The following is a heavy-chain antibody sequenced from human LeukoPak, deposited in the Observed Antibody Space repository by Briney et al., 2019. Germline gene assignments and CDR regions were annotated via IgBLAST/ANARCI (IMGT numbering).Heavy chain of an antibody. CDR3: AKDSVSYLREIDQNLDY. D-gene: IGHD2-8*01. Sequence: PGGSLRLSCAASGFTFSSYGMHWVRQAPGKGLEWVAFIRYDGSNKYYADSVKGRFTISRDNSKNTLYLQMNSLRAEDTAVYYCAKDSVSYLREIDQNLDYWGQGTLVTVSS. J-gene: IGHJ4*02. CDR2: IRYDGSNK. CDR1: GFTFSSYG. V-gene: IGHV3-30*02.